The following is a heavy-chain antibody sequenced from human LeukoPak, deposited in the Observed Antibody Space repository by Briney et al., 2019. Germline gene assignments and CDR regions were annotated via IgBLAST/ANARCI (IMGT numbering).Heavy chain of an antibody. V-gene: IGHV3-21*01. Sequence: PGGSLRLSCVASGFTFSSYSFSWVRQAPGKGLEWVSSISTRSSYIAYADSVKGRFTISRDNSTNSLYLQMNSLRAEDTAVYYCAKDSGGNYVEYSFDPWGQGTLVTVSS. CDR1: GFTFSSYS. CDR2: ISTRSSYI. D-gene: IGHD4-11*01. CDR3: AKDSGGNYVEYSFDP. J-gene: IGHJ5*02.